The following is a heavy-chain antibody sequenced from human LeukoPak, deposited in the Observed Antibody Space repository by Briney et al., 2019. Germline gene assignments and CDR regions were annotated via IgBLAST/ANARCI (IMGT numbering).Heavy chain of an antibody. V-gene: IGHV3-23*01. J-gene: IGHJ4*02. CDR3: AKDRDYYDD. Sequence: GGSLRLSCTASGFTFSSYAMNWVRQAPGKGLEWVSVIGSNGVTTYYADSVKGRFTISRDNSKNTMYLQMNSLRADDTAVYYCAKDRDYYDDWGQGTLVTVSS. CDR1: GFTFSSYA. CDR2: IGSNGVTT.